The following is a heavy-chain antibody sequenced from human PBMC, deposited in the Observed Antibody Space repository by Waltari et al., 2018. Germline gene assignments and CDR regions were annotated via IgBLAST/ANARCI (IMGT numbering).Heavy chain of an antibody. D-gene: IGHD1-26*01. Sequence: QVQLQESGPGLVKPSETLSLTYTVSGGSISSYYWRWIRQPPGKGLEWIGYIYYSGSTNYNPSLKSRVTISVDTSKNQFSLKLSSVTAADTAVYYCASTGSGSYGDYFDYWGQGTLVTVSS. V-gene: IGHV4-59*01. J-gene: IGHJ4*02. CDR1: GGSISSYY. CDR3: ASTGSGSYGDYFDY. CDR2: IYYSGST.